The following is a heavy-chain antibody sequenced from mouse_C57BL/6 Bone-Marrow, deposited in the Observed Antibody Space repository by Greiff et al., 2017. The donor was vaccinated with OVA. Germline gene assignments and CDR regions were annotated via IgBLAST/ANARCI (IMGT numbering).Heavy chain of an antibody. V-gene: IGHV1-55*01. CDR2: IYPGSGST. J-gene: IGHJ3*01. CDR1: GYTFTSYW. Sequence: VQLQQPGAELVKPGASVKMSCKASGYTFTSYWITWVKQRPGQGLEWIGDIYPGSGSTNYNEKFKSKATLTVDTSSSTAYMQLSSLTSEDSAVYYCARWGMITTGGAYWGQGTLVTVSA. D-gene: IGHD2-4*01. CDR3: ARWGMITTGGAY.